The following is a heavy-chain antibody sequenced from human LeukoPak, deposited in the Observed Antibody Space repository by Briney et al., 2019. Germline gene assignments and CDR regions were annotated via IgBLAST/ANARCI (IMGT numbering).Heavy chain of an antibody. CDR1: GVTIGTYY. D-gene: IGHD2-2*01. V-gene: IGHV4-59*01. CDR3: ARVSEVGFASYASAGYWFDP. J-gene: IGHJ5*02. CDR2: IYYGGST. Sequence: AETLTLTCTVSGVTIGTYYRSWVRQAPGKGLEWISDIYYGGSTNYTPSLKSRSTISVDTSKNQFSLKVYSVTAADTAVYYCARVSEVGFASYASAGYWFDPWGQGTLVTVSS.